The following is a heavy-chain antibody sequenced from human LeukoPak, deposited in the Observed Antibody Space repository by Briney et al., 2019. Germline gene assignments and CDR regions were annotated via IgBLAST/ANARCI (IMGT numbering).Heavy chain of an antibody. CDR1: GGSISTYY. V-gene: IGHV4-59*01. Sequence: SETLSLTCTVSGGSISTYYWSWIRRPPGKGLEWIGYIYYSGSTNYNPSLKSRVTLSVDTSKNQFSLKLSSVTAADTAVYYCARGDYYDSSGYEDYWGQGTLVTVSS. D-gene: IGHD3-22*01. J-gene: IGHJ4*02. CDR3: ARGDYYDSSGYEDY. CDR2: IYYSGST.